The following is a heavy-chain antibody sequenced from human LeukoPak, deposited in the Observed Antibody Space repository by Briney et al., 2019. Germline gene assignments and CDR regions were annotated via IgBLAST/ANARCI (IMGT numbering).Heavy chain of an antibody. J-gene: IGHJ6*02. CDR3: AKDLITMVRGSPMDV. V-gene: IGHV3-48*03. CDR2: ISSSGSTK. D-gene: IGHD3-10*01. Sequence: PGGSLRLSCAASGFTFSGYEMNWVRQAPGKGLEWVAYISSSGSTKYYADSVKGRFTVSRDNAKNSLYLQMNSLRAEDTAVYYCAKDLITMVRGSPMDVWGQGTTVTVSS. CDR1: GFTFSGYE.